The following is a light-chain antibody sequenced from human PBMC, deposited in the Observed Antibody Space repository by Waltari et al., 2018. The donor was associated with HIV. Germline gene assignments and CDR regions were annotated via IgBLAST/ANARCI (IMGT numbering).Light chain of an antibody. CDR2: DAS. CDR1: QSVSSY. J-gene: IGKJ2*01. CDR3: QQRSNWPGGYT. V-gene: IGKV3-11*01. Sequence: EIVLTQSPATLSLSPGERATLSCRASQSVSSYLAWYQQKPGQAPRLLIYDASNRATGIPARFSGSGSGTDFTLTISSLEPEDFAVYYCQQRSNWPGGYTFGQGTKLEIK.